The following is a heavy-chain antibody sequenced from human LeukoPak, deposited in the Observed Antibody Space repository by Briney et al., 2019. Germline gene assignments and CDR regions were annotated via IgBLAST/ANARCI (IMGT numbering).Heavy chain of an antibody. CDR1: GGSISSYY. V-gene: IGHV4-59*08. CDR2: IYYSGST. D-gene: IGHD3-10*01. J-gene: IGHJ6*03. CDR3: ARRNRAWFLSYYMDV. Sequence: PSETLSLTCTVSGGSISSYYWSWIRQPPGKGLEWIGYIYYSGSTNYNPSLKSRVTISVDTSKNQFSLKLSSVTAADTAVYYCARRNRAWFLSYYMDVWGKGTTVTVSS.